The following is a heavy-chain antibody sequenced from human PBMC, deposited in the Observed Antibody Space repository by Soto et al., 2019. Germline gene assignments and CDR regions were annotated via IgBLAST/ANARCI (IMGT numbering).Heavy chain of an antibody. V-gene: IGHV3-23*01. D-gene: IGHD3-22*01. CDR3: AKGDIVVVIRGDPPALTPFDY. CDR2: ISGSGGST. Sequence: QPGGSLRLSCAASGFSFVNYAMNWVRQAPGKGLEWVSAISGSGGSTYYADSVKGRFTISRDNSKNTLYLQMNSLRAEDTAVYYCAKGDIVVVIRGDPPALTPFDYWGQGTLVTVSS. J-gene: IGHJ4*02. CDR1: GFSFVNYA.